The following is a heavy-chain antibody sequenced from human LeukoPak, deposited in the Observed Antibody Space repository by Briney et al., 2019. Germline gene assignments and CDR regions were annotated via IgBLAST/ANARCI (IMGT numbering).Heavy chain of an antibody. D-gene: IGHD6-19*01. Sequence: GGSLRLSCAASGSTFSNYAMSWVRQAPGKGLEWVSSMSGSGGGTYYADSVKGRFTISRDNSKNTLYLQMNSLRAEDTALYYCAKNQGQWLVPVDYWGQGTLVTVSS. CDR3: AKNQGQWLVPVDY. CDR2: MSGSGGGT. J-gene: IGHJ4*02. V-gene: IGHV3-23*01. CDR1: GSTFSNYA.